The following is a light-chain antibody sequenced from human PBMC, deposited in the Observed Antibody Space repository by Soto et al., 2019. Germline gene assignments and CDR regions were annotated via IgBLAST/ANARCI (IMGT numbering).Light chain of an antibody. V-gene: IGLV2-14*01. CDR3: GSYTSRSTYV. Sequence: QTVVTQPASVSGSPGQSITISCTGTSSDVGGYNHVAWYQQHPGEAPTLMIYDVSNRPSGVSNRFSGSKSGNTASLTISGLQAEDEADYYCGSYTSRSTYVFGAGTKLTVL. CDR1: SSDVGGYNH. J-gene: IGLJ1*01. CDR2: DVS.